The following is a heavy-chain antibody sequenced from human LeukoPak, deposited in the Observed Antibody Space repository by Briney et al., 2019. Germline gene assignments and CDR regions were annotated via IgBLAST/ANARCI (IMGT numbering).Heavy chain of an antibody. Sequence: PSETLSLTCTVSGGSISSSSYYWGWIRQPPGKGLEWIGSIYYSGSTYYNPSLKSRVTISVDTSKNQFSLKLSSVTAADTAVYYCASFRIHYYDSSGYYGYWGQGTLVTVSS. CDR3: ASFRIHYYDSSGYYGY. J-gene: IGHJ4*02. V-gene: IGHV4-39*07. D-gene: IGHD3-22*01. CDR1: GGSISSSSYY. CDR2: IYYSGST.